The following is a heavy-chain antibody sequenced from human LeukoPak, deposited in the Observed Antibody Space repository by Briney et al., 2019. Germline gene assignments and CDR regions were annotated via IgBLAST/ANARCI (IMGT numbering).Heavy chain of an antibody. D-gene: IGHD3-10*01. Sequence: GGSLRLSCAASGFTFSSYAMHWVRQAPGKGLEWVAVTSYDGSNKYYADSVKGRFTISRDNSKNTLYLQMNSLRAEDTAVYYCAREEVPVLLWFGELLDYWGQGTLVTVSS. V-gene: IGHV3-30*04. J-gene: IGHJ4*02. CDR3: AREEVPVLLWFGELLDY. CDR2: TSYDGSNK. CDR1: GFTFSSYA.